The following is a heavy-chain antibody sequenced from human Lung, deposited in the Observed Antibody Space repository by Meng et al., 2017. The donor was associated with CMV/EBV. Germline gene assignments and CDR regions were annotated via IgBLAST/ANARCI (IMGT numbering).Heavy chain of an antibody. J-gene: IGHJ4*02. V-gene: IGHV3-30*02. Sequence: GGSLRLXCAASGFPFDTYGMHWVRKAPGKRLEWVAFIRHDGSNKFYGDSVRGRFTISRDNSKNTLYVQMNSRRVEETAMYYCAKDQLLFGGPNAYFDDWGQGXLVTVSS. CDR3: AKDQLLFGGPNAYFDD. D-gene: IGHD3-16*01. CDR1: GFPFDTYG. CDR2: IRHDGSNK.